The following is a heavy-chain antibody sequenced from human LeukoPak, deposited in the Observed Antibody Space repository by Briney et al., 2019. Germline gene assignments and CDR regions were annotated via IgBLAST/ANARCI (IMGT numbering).Heavy chain of an antibody. J-gene: IGHJ4*02. D-gene: IGHD3-10*01. V-gene: IGHV4-39*07. CDR3: ARESLYYHGSGSHYKIDY. CDR2: IYDSGST. CDR1: GGSIRSSYYY. Sequence: SETLSLTCTVSGGSIRSSYYYWGWIRQPPGKGLEWIGSIYDSGSTYYNPSLKSRVTISVDTSKNQFSLNLSSVTAADTAVYYCARESLYYHGSGSHYKIDYWGQGTLVTVSS.